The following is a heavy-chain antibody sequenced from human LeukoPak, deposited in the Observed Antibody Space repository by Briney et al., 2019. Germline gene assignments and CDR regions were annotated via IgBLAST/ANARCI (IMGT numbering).Heavy chain of an antibody. J-gene: IGHJ4*02. Sequence: ASVKVSCKVSGYTLTELSMHWVRQAPGQGLEWMGWISAYNGNTNYAQKLQGRVTMTTDTSTSTAYMELRSLRSDDTAVYYCARDRGYYDSSGYGWGQGTLVTVSS. CDR2: ISAYNGNT. CDR3: ARDRGYYDSSGYG. V-gene: IGHV1-18*01. CDR1: GYTLTELS. D-gene: IGHD3-22*01.